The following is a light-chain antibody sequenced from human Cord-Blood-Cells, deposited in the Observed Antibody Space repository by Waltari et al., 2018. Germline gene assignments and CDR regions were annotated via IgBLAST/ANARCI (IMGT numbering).Light chain of an antibody. CDR3: QQSYSTPRT. CDR1: QSISSY. V-gene: IGKV1-39*01. CDR2: AAS. J-gene: IGKJ1*01. Sequence: DIQMTHSPSSLSASVGYRVTITCRASQSISSYLNWYQQKPGKAPKLLIYAASSLQSGVPSRFSGSGSGTDFTLTISSLQPEDFATYYCQQSYSTPRTFGQGTKVEIK.